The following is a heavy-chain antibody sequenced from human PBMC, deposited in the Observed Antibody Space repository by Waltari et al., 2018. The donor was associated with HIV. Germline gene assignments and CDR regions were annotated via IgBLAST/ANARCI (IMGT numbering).Heavy chain of an antibody. D-gene: IGHD2-2*02. CDR2: IKGETHGGTT. V-gene: IGHV3-15*01. Sequence: EVQLVESGGDLVKPGGSLRLSCAASGFTLSNDWMSWVRRAPGKGLEWVASIKGETHGGTTGYAAPVKGRFTISRDDSRNMVYLQMNSLKSEDSGVYYCTPWASISCYTCYDCWGQGTLVTVSS. J-gene: IGHJ4*02. CDR1: GFTLSNDW. CDR3: TPWASISCYTCYDC.